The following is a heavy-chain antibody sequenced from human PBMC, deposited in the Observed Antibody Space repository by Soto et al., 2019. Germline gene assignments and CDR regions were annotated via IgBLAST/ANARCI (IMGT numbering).Heavy chain of an antibody. CDR3: ARGRYGDY. Sequence: QVHLVQSGAEVKKPGASVKVSCKASGYTFTSYGITWVRQAPGQGLEWMGWISAHNGNTDYAQKLQGRVSVTRNTSTSTAYMELRSLSSDDTAVYYCARGRYGDYWGQGALVTVSS. D-gene: IGHD1-1*01. CDR1: GYTFTSYG. V-gene: IGHV1-18*01. J-gene: IGHJ4*02. CDR2: ISAHNGNT.